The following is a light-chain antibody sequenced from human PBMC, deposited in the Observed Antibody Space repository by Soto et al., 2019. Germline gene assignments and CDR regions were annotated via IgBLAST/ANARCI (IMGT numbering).Light chain of an antibody. J-gene: IGKJ1*01. CDR3: QQRGNWPKR. V-gene: IGKV3-11*01. CDR1: QSVSSS. CDR2: DAS. Sequence: EIVLTQSPATLSLSPGERATLSCRASQSVSSSLVWYQQKPGQAPRLLIYDASNRATGIPARFSGSGSGTDFTLTISSLEPEDFAVYYCQQRGNWPKRFGQGTKVDIK.